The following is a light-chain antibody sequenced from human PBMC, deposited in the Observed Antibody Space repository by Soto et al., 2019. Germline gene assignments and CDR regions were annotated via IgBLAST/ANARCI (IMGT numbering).Light chain of an antibody. CDR1: SSNIGADYD. CDR3: QSYESSGLSGFV. Sequence: QSVLTQPPSLSGAPGQRVTISCTGSSSNIGADYDVHWYQQLPGTAPKLLIYGNSNRPSGVPDRFSASKSGISASLDITGLQAEDQADYYCQSYESSGLSGFVFGSGTKLPVL. CDR2: GNS. V-gene: IGLV1-40*01. J-gene: IGLJ1*01.